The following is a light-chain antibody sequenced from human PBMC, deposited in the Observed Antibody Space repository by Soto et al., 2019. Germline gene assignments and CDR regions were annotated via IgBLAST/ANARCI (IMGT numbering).Light chain of an antibody. V-gene: IGKV3-20*01. J-gene: IGKJ1*01. Sequence: EMVLTQSPGTLALSPGERATLSCRASQSVSSRDLAWYQQKPGQAPRLLIYGASSRATGIPDRFSGSGSGTDFTLTISRLEPEDFAVYYCQQYSNSPPTFGQGTKVEIK. CDR1: QSVSSRD. CDR2: GAS. CDR3: QQYSNSPPT.